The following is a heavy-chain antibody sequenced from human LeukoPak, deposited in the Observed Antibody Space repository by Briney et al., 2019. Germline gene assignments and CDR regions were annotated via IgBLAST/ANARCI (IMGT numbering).Heavy chain of an antibody. CDR1: GFTFSSYA. V-gene: IGHV3-23*01. CDR2: ISGSGGST. D-gene: IGHD3-10*01. Sequence: GGSLRLSCAASGFTFSSYAMSWVRQAPGKGLEWVSAISGSGGSTYYADSVKGRFTISRDNSKNTPYLQMNSLRAEDTAVYYCAKALLWFGDFPGDYYYGMDVWGQGTTVTVSS. CDR3: AKALLWFGDFPGDYYYGMDV. J-gene: IGHJ6*02.